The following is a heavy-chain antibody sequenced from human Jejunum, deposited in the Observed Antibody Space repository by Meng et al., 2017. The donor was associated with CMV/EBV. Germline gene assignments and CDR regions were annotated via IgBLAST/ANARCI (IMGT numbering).Heavy chain of an antibody. J-gene: IGHJ4*02. D-gene: IGHD5-18*01. CDR1: GFAFTNYA. CDR2: ISYDGSNK. Sequence: APSGFAFTNYAIRWVRQAPGKGLEWVTLISYDGSNKFYADSVKGRFTISRDNSKNTVYVQMNSLRVEDTAMYFCARGYNYGPHDYWGQGTLVTVSS. CDR3: ARGYNYGPHDY. V-gene: IGHV3-30-3*01.